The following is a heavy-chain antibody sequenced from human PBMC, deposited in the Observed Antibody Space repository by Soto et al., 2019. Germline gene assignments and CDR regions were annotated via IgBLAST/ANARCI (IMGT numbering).Heavy chain of an antibody. Sequence: ASVKVSCKSSGGTFSSYSISWVRQAPGQGLEWMGGIIPIFGTTNYAQKFQGRVTITADESTSTAYMELSSLRSEDTAVYYCARDVVVVTAIHAFDIWGQGTMVTV. J-gene: IGHJ3*02. CDR1: GGTFSSYS. V-gene: IGHV1-69*13. CDR3: ARDVVVVTAIHAFDI. CDR2: IIPIFGTT. D-gene: IGHD2-21*02.